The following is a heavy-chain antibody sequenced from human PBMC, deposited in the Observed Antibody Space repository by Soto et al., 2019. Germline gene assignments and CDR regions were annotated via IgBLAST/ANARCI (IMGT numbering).Heavy chain of an antibody. CDR3: ARQKLWRATINNDAFDV. CDR2: IYLGDSDT. CDR1: GYTFNTYW. V-gene: IGHV5-51*01. D-gene: IGHD2-21*01. Sequence: GESLKISCKGSGYTFNTYWIGWVRQMPGKGLEWMGFIYLGDSDTTYSPSFQGQVTISVDKSISTAYLQWSTLKVSDIAMYYCARQKLWRATINNDAFDVWGQGTKVTVSS. J-gene: IGHJ3*01.